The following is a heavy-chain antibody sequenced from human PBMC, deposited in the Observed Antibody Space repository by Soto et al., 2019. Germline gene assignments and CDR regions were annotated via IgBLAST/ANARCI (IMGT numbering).Heavy chain of an antibody. Sequence: EVQLVESGGGLVKPGGSLRLSCAASGFTFSSYSMNWVRQAQGKGLEWVSSISSSSSYIYYADSVKGRFTISRDNAKNSLYLQMNSLRAEDTAVYYCARDSSSRPCDYWGQGTLVTVSS. CDR2: ISSSSSYI. V-gene: IGHV3-21*01. D-gene: IGHD6-6*01. CDR1: GFTFSSYS. CDR3: ARDSSSRPCDY. J-gene: IGHJ4*02.